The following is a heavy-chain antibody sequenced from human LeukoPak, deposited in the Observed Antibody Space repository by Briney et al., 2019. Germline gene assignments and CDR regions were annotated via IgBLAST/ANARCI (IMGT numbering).Heavy chain of an antibody. J-gene: IGHJ4*02. V-gene: IGHV1-46*03. CDR3: ASSLGYCSSTSCPPFDY. CDR2: INPSGGST. Sequence: ASVKVSCKAPGYTFTSYYMHWVRQAPGQGLEWMGIINPSGGSTSYAQKFQGRVTMTRDTSTSTVYMELSSLRSEDTAVYYCASSLGYCSSTSCPPFDYWGQGTLVTVSS. CDR1: GYTFTSYY. D-gene: IGHD2-2*01.